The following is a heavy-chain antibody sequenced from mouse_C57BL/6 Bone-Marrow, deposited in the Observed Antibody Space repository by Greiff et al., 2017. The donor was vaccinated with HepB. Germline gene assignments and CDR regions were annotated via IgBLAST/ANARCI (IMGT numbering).Heavy chain of an antibody. CDR2: IDPANGNT. Sequence: VQLQQSVAELVRPGASVKLSCTASGFNIKNTYMHWVKQRPEQGLEWIGRIDPANGNTKYAPKFQGKATITADTSSNTAYLHLTSLTSEDTAMCYCARYSNYFWYFDVWGTGTTVTVSS. J-gene: IGHJ1*03. V-gene: IGHV14-3*01. D-gene: IGHD2-5*01. CDR3: ARYSNYFWYFDV. CDR1: GFNIKNTY.